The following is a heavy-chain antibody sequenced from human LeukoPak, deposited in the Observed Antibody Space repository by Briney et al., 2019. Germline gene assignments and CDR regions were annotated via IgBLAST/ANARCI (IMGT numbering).Heavy chain of an antibody. CDR1: GFTFSSYA. D-gene: IGHD3-10*01. J-gene: IGHJ4*02. CDR3: AKTPARYYFDY. V-gene: IGHV3-23*01. Sequence: GGSLKLSCPASGFTFSSYALSWVRQAPGRGLEWVSAISGSGGSTYYADSVKGRFTISRDNSKNTLYLQMNSLRAEDTAVYCCAKTPARYYFDYWGQGTLVTVSS. CDR2: ISGSGGST.